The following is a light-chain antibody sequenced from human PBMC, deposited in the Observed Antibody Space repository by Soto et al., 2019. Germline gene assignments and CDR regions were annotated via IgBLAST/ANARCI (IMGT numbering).Light chain of an antibody. J-gene: IGKJ5*01. V-gene: IGKV1-27*01. Sequence: DIQMTQSPSSLSASVGDRVTITCRACQDISVYLAWYQQKPGKVPKLLIYRASTLQSGVPSRFSGSGSGTDFTLIISSLQPEDVATYYCQKLNTAPLTFGQGTRLEIK. CDR3: QKLNTAPLT. CDR1: QDISVY. CDR2: RAS.